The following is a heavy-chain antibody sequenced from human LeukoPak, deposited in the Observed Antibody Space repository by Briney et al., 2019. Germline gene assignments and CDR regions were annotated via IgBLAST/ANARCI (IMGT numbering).Heavy chain of an antibody. J-gene: IGHJ3*02. CDR3: ARGNVDTAMAKAMGAFDI. D-gene: IGHD5-18*01. Sequence: ASVNVSCMASVGSLSSYAISWVRQAPGQGLEWMGGIILIFDTANYPQKFQGRVTITADESTSTAYMELSILRSEDTAVYYCARGNVDTAMAKAMGAFDIWGPGTMVTVSS. V-gene: IGHV1-69*13. CDR1: VGSLSSYA. CDR2: IILIFDTA.